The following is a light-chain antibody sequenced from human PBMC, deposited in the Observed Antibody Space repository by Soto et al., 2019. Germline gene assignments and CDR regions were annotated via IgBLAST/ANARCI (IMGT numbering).Light chain of an antibody. V-gene: IGKV3-20*01. CDR1: QSISSY. J-gene: IGKJ1*01. CDR2: DAS. Sequence: EIVLTQSPATLSVSPGERATLSCRASQSISSYLAWYQQKPGQAPRLLIYDASSRATGIPDRFSGSGSGTDFTLTISRLEPEDFAVDFCYQYDSSPWTFGQGTKVDI. CDR3: YQYDSSPWT.